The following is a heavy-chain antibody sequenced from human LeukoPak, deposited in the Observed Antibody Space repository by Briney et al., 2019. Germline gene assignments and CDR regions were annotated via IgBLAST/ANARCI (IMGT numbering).Heavy chain of an antibody. CDR3: ARPLRLLYYFDY. D-gene: IGHD5-18*01. CDR1: GFTFSSYT. CDR2: KSYDGVNT. Sequence: GGSLRLSCAASGFTFSSYTMHWLRQAPGKGLEWVAVKSYDGVNTFYADSVKGRFTISRDNSKNTLYLQMNSLRAEDTAVYYCARPLRLLYYFDYWGQGTLVTVSS. J-gene: IGHJ4*02. V-gene: IGHV3-30-3*01.